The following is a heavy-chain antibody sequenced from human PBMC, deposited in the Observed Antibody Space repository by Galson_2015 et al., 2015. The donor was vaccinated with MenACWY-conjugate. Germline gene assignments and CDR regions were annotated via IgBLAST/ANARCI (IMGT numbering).Heavy chain of an antibody. Sequence: SLRLSCAASGFTFSSYAMSWVRQAPGKGLEWVSAISGSGGRTHYADSVRGQFTISRDNSKNTLYLQMNSLRAEDTAVYYCAKDRLADAGTIDYWGQGTLVTVSS. CDR2: ISGSGGRT. CDR3: AKDRLADAGTIDY. V-gene: IGHV3-23*01. D-gene: IGHD1-7*01. J-gene: IGHJ4*02. CDR1: GFTFSSYA.